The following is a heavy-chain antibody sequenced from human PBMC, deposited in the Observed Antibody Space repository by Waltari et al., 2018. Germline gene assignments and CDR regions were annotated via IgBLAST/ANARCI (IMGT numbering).Heavy chain of an antibody. V-gene: IGHV4-34*01. Sequence: QVQLPQWGAGLLKPSETLSLTCAVYGGSCSGYYWSWIRQPPGKGLEWIGEINHSGSTNYNPSLKSRVTISVDTSKNQFSLKLSSVTAADTAVYYCARGRRFDYWGQGTLVTVSS. CDR1: GGSCSGYY. CDR2: INHSGST. CDR3: ARGRRFDY. J-gene: IGHJ4*02.